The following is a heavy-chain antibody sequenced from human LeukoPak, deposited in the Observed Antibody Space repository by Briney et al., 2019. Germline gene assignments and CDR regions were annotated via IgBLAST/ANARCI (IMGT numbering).Heavy chain of an antibody. Sequence: GGSLRLSCVASGFSFSDSVMSWVRQAPGKGLEWVSAISGDAGVTYYAAAVKGRFTISRDHSKNAVYLQMSSLRAADTATYYCAKVGYCTTNCFRTHDSWGQGALVTVSS. CDR1: GFSFSDSV. J-gene: IGHJ5*02. V-gene: IGHV3-23*01. CDR3: AKVGYCTTNCFRTHDS. D-gene: IGHD2-8*01. CDR2: ISGDAGVT.